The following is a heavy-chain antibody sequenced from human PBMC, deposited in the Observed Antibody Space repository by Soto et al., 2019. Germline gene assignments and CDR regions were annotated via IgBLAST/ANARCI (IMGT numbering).Heavy chain of an antibody. Sequence: QVQLQESGPGLVKPSGTLSLTCAVSGGSISSNNWWSWVRQPPGKGLEWIGEIYHSGSTNYNPSLKSRVTLSVDKSKNEFSLKLGSVTAADTAMYYCARAGDYPLTGAFDVWGQGTMVTVSS. J-gene: IGHJ3*01. D-gene: IGHD4-17*01. CDR1: GGSISSNNW. CDR3: ARAGDYPLTGAFDV. CDR2: IYHSGST. V-gene: IGHV4-4*02.